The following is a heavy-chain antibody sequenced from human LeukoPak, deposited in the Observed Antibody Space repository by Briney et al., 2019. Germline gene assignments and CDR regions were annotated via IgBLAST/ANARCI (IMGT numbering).Heavy chain of an antibody. CDR3: ARDFGELFGMDV. CDR2: INPNTGGT. V-gene: IGHV1-2*02. D-gene: IGHD3-10*01. CDR1: GYTFTGYY. J-gene: IGHJ6*04. Sequence: GASVNVSCTASGYTFTGYYMHWVRQAPGQGLEWMGWINPNTGGTNYAQKFQGRVTMTRDTSISTAYMELSRLRCDYTAVYYCARDFGELFGMDVWGKGTTVTVSS.